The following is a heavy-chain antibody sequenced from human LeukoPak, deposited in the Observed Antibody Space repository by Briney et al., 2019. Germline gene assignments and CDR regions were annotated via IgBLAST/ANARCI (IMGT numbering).Heavy chain of an antibody. D-gene: IGHD2-21*02. CDR1: GYTFTNYV. CDR3: VRDDCAADACYPGGY. Sequence: ASVKVSCKASGYTFTNYVVHWVRQAPGQRPEWMGYINAGNGDTKYSKNFQDRVTITRDTSASKAYMEVSSLTSEDTALYSCVRDDCAADACYPGGYWGQGTLVTVSS. CDR2: INAGNGDT. V-gene: IGHV1-3*01. J-gene: IGHJ4*02.